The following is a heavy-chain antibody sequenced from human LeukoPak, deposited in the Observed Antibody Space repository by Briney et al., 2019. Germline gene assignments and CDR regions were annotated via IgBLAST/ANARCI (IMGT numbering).Heavy chain of an antibody. CDR1: GGSISSYY. Sequence: SETLSLTCTVSGGSISSYYWSWIRQPPGKGLEWIGYTYYSGSTNYNPSLKSRVTISVDTSKNQFSLKLSSVTAADTAVYYCARAAPSNYDFWSGYYWNWFDPWGQGTLVTVSS. J-gene: IGHJ5*02. V-gene: IGHV4-59*01. CDR2: TYYSGST. CDR3: ARAAPSNYDFWSGYYWNWFDP. D-gene: IGHD3-3*01.